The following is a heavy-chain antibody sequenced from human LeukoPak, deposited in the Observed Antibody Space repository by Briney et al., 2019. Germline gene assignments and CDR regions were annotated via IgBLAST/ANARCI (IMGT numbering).Heavy chain of an antibody. CDR1: GGSISNFY. V-gene: IGHV4-4*07. J-gene: IGHJ4*02. CDR3: ARVRGQWLVLYYFDY. D-gene: IGHD6-19*01. CDR2: LNTSGST. Sequence: SETLSLTCTVSGGSISNFYWSWIRQPAGKGPEWIGRLNTSGSTKYNSSLKSRVTMSVDTSKNQFSLKLSSVTAADTAVYYCARVRGQWLVLYYFDYWGQGTLVTVSS.